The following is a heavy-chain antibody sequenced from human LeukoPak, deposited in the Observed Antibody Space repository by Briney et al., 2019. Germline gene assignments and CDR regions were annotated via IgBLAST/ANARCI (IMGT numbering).Heavy chain of an antibody. CDR3: TTDPIVVVPAAIDY. Sequence: GGSLRLSCAASGFTFSNAWMSWVRQAPGKGLEWVGRIKSKTDGGTTDYAAPVKGRFTISRDDSKNTLYLQMNSLKTEDTAVYYCTTDPIVVVPAAIDYWGQGTLVTVSS. CDR1: GFTFSNAW. J-gene: IGHJ4*02. CDR2: IKSKTDGGTT. D-gene: IGHD2-2*01. V-gene: IGHV3-15*01.